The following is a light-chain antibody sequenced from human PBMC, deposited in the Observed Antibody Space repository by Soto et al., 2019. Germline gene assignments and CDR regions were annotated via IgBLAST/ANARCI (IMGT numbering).Light chain of an antibody. CDR1: SSDVGGYNS. J-gene: IGLJ2*01. CDR2: EVN. V-gene: IGLV2-8*01. CDR3: SSYAGSNNVL. Sequence: QSVLTQPPSASGSPGQSVTISCTGTSSDVGGYNSVSWYQQHPGKAPKLMIYEVNKRPSGVPDRFSGSKSGNTASLTVSGLQADDAADYYCSSYAGSNNVLFGGGNK.